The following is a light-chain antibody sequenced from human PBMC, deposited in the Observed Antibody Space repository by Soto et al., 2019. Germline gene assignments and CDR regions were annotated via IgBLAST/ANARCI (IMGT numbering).Light chain of an antibody. Sequence: DIQMTQSPSSLSASVGDRVTITCRASQSISSYLNWYQQKPGKAPKLLIYAASSLQSGVPPRFSGSGSGTDFTLTPSRLQPEDFATYYCQQSYSTPRTLGQGTE. J-gene: IGKJ1*01. CDR2: AAS. CDR1: QSISSY. CDR3: QQSYSTPRT. V-gene: IGKV1-39*01.